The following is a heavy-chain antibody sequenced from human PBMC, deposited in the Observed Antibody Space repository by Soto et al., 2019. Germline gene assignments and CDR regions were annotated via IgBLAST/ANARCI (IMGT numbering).Heavy chain of an antibody. CDR2: ISGSGGST. CDR3: ARIYYDFWIGVDNDYYYNEIDV. V-gene: IGHV3-23*01. D-gene: IGHD3-3*01. CDR1: EFTISSYA. J-gene: IGHJ6*02. Sequence: PGGSLRLSCAACEFTISSYAMSWVRQAPGKGLEWVSAISGSGGSTYYADSVKGRFTISRDNLKNTLYLQMNSLRAEDTAVYYCARIYYDFWIGVDNDYYYNEIDVWGQGTTVTVSS.